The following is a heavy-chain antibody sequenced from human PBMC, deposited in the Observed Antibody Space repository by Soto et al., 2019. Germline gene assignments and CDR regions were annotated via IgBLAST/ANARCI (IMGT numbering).Heavy chain of an antibody. D-gene: IGHD3-22*01. V-gene: IGHV4-4*02. CDR3: ARAPYYYDSSGPDY. J-gene: IGHJ4*02. CDR1: GGSITSSNW. CDR2: IYHSGST. Sequence: SETLSLTCAVSGGSITSSNWWSWVRQPPGKGLEWIGEIYHSGSTNYNPSLKSRVTISVDKSKNQFSLKLSSVTAADTAVYYCARAPYYYDSSGPDYWGQGTLVT.